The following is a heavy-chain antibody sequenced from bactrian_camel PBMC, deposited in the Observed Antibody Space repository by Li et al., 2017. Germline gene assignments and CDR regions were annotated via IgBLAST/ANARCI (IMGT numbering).Heavy chain of an antibody. Sequence: VQLVESGGDSVQTGESLRLSCRVSGYTWVTRCMGWFRQAPGKEREGVASIDSDGATTTADSVKDRFAISKDNTEQTMFLEMHSLKSEDSGLYFCGAAGLRRSCDWSALIVWGQGTQVTV. V-gene: IGHV3S63*01. CDR3: GAAGLRRSCDWSALIV. J-gene: IGHJ4*01. CDR2: IDSDGAT. D-gene: IGHD1*01. CDR1: GYTWVTRC.